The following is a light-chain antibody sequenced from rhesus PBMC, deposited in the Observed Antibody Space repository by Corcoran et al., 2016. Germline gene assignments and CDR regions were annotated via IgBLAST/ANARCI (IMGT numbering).Light chain of an antibody. V-gene: IGKV1-22*01. CDR1: QSISSW. CDR2: KAS. CDR3: QQYSSSPPT. J-gene: IGKJ1*01. Sequence: DIQMTQSPSSLSASVGDTVTITCRASQSISSWLAWYQQKPGKAPKLLIDKASSLQSGVPSRFSGSGAGTEFTLTSSSLQSEDFATDYCQQYSSSPPTFGQGTKVEIK.